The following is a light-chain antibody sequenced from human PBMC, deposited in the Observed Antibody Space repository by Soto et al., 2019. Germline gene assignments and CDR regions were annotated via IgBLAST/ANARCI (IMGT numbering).Light chain of an antibody. CDR2: DDS. Sequence: SYELTQPPSVSVAPGQTARITCGGNNIGSESVHWYQKKPGQAPVLVVYDDSDRPSGIPERFSGTSSGNTATLTISRVEAGDEADYYCQVWDRSSDHREVFGGGTKLTVL. CDR1: NIGSES. J-gene: IGLJ2*01. V-gene: IGLV3-21*02. CDR3: QVWDRSSDHREV.